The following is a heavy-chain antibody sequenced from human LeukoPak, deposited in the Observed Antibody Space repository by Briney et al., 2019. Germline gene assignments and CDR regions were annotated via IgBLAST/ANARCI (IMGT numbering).Heavy chain of an antibody. CDR2: ILPDGSQK. V-gene: IGHV3-7*01. Sequence: GGSLRLSCVASDFTFSFYWMTWVRQAPGKGLEWVANILPDGSQKYYVDSVKGRFTISRDNPKNSLYLQINSLRAEDTAVYYCGRLAHNAWYAIDYWGQGTLVTVSS. CDR1: DFTFSFYW. J-gene: IGHJ4*02. CDR3: GRLAHNAWYAIDY. D-gene: IGHD6-13*01.